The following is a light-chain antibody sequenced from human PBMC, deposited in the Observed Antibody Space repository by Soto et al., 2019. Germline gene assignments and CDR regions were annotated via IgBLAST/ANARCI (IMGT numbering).Light chain of an antibody. V-gene: IGLV2-11*01. CDR2: DVI. Sequence: QSALTQPRSVSGSPGQSVTISCTGTSSDVGGHNYVSWYQQHPGKAPRLMIYDVIKRPSGVPDRFSGSKSGNTASLTISGLQAEDEADYYCCSYGGSQVVLGGGTKLTVL. J-gene: IGLJ2*01. CDR1: SSDVGGHNY. CDR3: CSYGGSQVV.